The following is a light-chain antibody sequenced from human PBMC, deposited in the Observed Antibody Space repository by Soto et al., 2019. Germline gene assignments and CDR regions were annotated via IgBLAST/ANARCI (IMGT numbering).Light chain of an antibody. CDR1: QNIRSY. CDR3: QQSYSTLT. J-gene: IGKJ4*01. CDR2: AAS. V-gene: IGKV1-39*01. Sequence: DIQITQSPSCPCASVGDRGTMPFRASQNIRSYLNWYQQKPGKAPKLLIYAASSLQSGVPSRFSGSGSGTDFTLTISSLQPEDFATYYCQQSYSTLTFGGGTKGDIK.